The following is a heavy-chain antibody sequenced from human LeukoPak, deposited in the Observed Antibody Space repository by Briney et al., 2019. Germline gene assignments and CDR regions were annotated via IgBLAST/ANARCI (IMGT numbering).Heavy chain of an antibody. J-gene: IGHJ5*02. V-gene: IGHV1-69*04. CDR1: GGTFSSYA. D-gene: IGHD6-13*01. CDR2: IIPILGIA. CDR3: ARKLAAAETDWFDP. Sequence: SVKVSCKASGGTFSSYAISWVRQAPGQGLEWMGRIIPILGIANYAQKFQGRVTITADKSTSTAYMELSSLRSEDTAVYCCARKLAAAETDWFDPWGQGTLVTVSS.